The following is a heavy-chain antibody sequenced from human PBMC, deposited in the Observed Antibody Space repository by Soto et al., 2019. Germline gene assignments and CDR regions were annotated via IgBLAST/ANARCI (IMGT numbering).Heavy chain of an antibody. CDR1: GFPFSHYA. V-gene: IGHV3-23*01. CDR2: ISGSGDSA. J-gene: IGHJ4*02. Sequence: HPGGSLRLSCTASGFPFSHYAMNWVRQDPGTRLEWVADISGSGDSARYADSVRGRFTISRDNSRDTLYLQMNSLRVDDTAVYYCGKERRGSGWSVCNFWGQGALVTVSS. CDR3: GKERRGSGWSVCNF. D-gene: IGHD6-19*01.